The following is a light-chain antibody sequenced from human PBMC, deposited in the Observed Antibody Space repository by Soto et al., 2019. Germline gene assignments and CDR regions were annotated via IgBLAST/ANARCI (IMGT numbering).Light chain of an antibody. CDR2: GTS. CDR1: QSISNK. V-gene: IGKV3-15*01. CDR3: QQYHNWPPLT. J-gene: IGKJ4*01. Sequence: EIVMTQSPATLSVSPGERATLFCRASQSISNKLAWYQQKAGQAPRLLIYGTSTRATGIPARFSGSGSGTEFTLTISSLQSEDFAVYYCQQYHNWPPLTFGGGTKLEIK.